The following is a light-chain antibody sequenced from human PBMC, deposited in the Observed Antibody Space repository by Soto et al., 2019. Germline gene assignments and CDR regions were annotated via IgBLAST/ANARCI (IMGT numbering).Light chain of an antibody. V-gene: IGLV2-14*03. J-gene: IGLJ3*02. CDR1: SGDVGFYDF. CDR2: GVT. CDR3: ASYTGSSTYV. Sequence: QSALTQPASMSGSPGQSITISCTGTSGDVGFYDFVSWYQQHPGKVPRLIIYGVTKRPSGVSHRLSGSKSGNTASLTISGLQVEDEADYSCASYTGSSTYVFGGGTKVTVL.